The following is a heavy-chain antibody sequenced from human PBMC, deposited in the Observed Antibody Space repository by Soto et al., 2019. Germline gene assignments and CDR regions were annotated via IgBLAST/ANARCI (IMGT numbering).Heavy chain of an antibody. D-gene: IGHD3-10*01. CDR3: ARRITMVRGPYYYSAFDV. V-gene: IGHV3-48*02. Sequence: GSLRLSCAASGFTFSSHAMNWVRQAPGKGLEWLSYITSTSSTKSYADSVKGRFTISRDNAKNSLYLQMNSLRDEDTAVYYCARRITMVRGPYYYSAFDVWGQGTTVTVYS. CDR2: ITSTSSTK. J-gene: IGHJ6*02. CDR1: GFTFSSHA.